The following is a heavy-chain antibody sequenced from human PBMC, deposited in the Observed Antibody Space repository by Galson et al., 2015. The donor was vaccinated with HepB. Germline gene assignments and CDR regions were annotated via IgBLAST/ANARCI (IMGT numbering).Heavy chain of an antibody. V-gene: IGHV4-59*01. Sequence: LSLTCTVSGGSISSYYWGWIRQPPGKGLEWIGYIYYSGSTNYNPSLKSRVTISIDTSKNQFSLKLSSVTAADTAVYFCGRVPYDDVWGSHRYGFGWFDPWGQGTQVTVSS. J-gene: IGHJ5*02. D-gene: IGHD3-16*02. CDR3: GRVPYDDVWGSHRYGFGWFDP. CDR1: GGSISSYY. CDR2: IYYSGST.